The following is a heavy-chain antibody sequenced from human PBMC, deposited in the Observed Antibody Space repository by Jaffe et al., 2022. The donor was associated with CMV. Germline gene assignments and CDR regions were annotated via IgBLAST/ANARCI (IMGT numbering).Heavy chain of an antibody. V-gene: IGHV3-48*03. D-gene: IGHD2-15*01. Sequence: EVQLVESGGGLVQPGGSLRLSCAASGFTFSSYEMNWVRQAPGKGLEWVSYISSSGSTIYYADSVKGRFTISRDNAKNSLYLQMNSLRAEDTAVYYCAREELGYCSGGSCYEDDAFDIWGQGTMVTVSS. CDR2: ISSSGSTI. CDR3: AREELGYCSGGSCYEDDAFDI. J-gene: IGHJ3*02. CDR1: GFTFSSYE.